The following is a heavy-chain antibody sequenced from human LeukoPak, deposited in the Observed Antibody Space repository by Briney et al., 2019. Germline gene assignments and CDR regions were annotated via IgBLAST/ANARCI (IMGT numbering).Heavy chain of an antibody. V-gene: IGHV4-61*01. CDR2: IYYSGST. CDR3: AGRDDY. CDR1: GGSVSSGSYY. Sequence: KPSETLSLTCTVSGGSVSSGSYYWSWIRQPPGKGLEWIGYIYYSGSTNYNPSLKSRVTISVDTSKNQFSLKLSSVTAADTAVYYCAGRDDYWGQGTLVTVSS. D-gene: IGHD1-26*01. J-gene: IGHJ4*02.